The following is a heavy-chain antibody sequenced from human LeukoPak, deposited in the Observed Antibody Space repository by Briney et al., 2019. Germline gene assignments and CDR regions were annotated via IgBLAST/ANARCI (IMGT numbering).Heavy chain of an antibody. J-gene: IGHJ4*02. V-gene: IGHV4-34*01. CDR1: GGSFSGYY. CDR2: INHSGST. D-gene: IGHD3-16*02. CDR3: ARRKANYDYVWGSYRYPFYFDY. Sequence: SETLSLTCAVYGGSFSGYYWSWIRQPPGKGLEWVGEINHSGSTNYNPSLKSRVTISVDTSKNQFSLKLSSVTAADTAVYYCARRKANYDYVWGSYRYPFYFDYWGQGTLVTVSS.